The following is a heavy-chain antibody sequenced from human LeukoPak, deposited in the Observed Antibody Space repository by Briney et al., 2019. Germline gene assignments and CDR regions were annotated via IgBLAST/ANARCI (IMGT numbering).Heavy chain of an antibody. CDR2: INQGATEN. J-gene: IGHJ4*02. Sequence: PGGSLRLSCTASGFTFSGFWMSWVRQAPGKGLEWVADINQGATENYYVDSVKGRFTISRDNAKNSLFLQMYNLRAEDTAVYYCARAGVTVDATTWDWGQGTLVTVSS. CDR1: GFTFSGFW. V-gene: IGHV3-7*01. D-gene: IGHD2-15*01. CDR3: ARAGVTVDATTWD.